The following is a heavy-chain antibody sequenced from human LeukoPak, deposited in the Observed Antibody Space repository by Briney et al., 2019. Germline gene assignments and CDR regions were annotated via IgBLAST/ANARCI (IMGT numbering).Heavy chain of an antibody. D-gene: IGHD2-2*01. CDR1: GYTFTSYG. Sequence: ASVKVSCKASGYTFTSYGISWVRQAPGQGLEWMGWISAYNGNTNYAQKLQGRVTMTTDTSTSTAYMELRSLRSDDTAVYYCARDRRSGYCSSTSCYLYDYWGQGTMVTVSS. CDR3: ARDRRSGYCSSTSCYLYDY. J-gene: IGHJ3*01. V-gene: IGHV1-18*01. CDR2: ISAYNGNT.